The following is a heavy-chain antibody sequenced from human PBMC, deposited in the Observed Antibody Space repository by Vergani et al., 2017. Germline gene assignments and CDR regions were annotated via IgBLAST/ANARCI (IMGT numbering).Heavy chain of an antibody. J-gene: IGHJ1*01. CDR2: ISSSSSYI. CDR1: GFTFSSYS. CDR3: ARDYYDSSGYYVGYFQH. Sequence: EVQLVESGGGLVKPGGSLRLSCAASGFTFSSYSMNWVRQAPGKGLEWVSSISSSSSYINYADSLKGRFTISRDNAKNSLYLQMNSLRAEDTAVYYCARDYYDSSGYYVGYFQHWGQGTLVTVS. V-gene: IGHV3-21*01. D-gene: IGHD3-22*01.